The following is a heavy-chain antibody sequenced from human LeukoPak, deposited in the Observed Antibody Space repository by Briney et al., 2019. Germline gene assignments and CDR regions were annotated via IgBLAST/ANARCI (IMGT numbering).Heavy chain of an antibody. CDR2: ISWNSGSI. CDR3: ARGEAAAGNVDY. V-gene: IGHV3-9*01. J-gene: IGHJ4*02. CDR1: GFTFDDYA. Sequence: GGSLRLSCAASGFTFDDYAMHWVRQAPGKGLEWVSGISWNSGSIGYADSVKGRFTISRDNAKNSLYLQMNSLRAEDTAVYYCARGEAAAGNVDYWGQGTLVTVSS. D-gene: IGHD6-13*01.